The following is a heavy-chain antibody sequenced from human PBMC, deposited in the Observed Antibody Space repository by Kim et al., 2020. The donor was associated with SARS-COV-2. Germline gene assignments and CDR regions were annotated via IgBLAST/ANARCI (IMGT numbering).Heavy chain of an antibody. CDR3: ARQAKTIWPKQNWFDP. J-gene: IGHJ5*02. V-gene: IGHV4-4*07. D-gene: IGHD3-3*01. Sequence: SLKSRVTMSVDTSKNHFSLKLSSVTAADTAVYYCARQAKTIWPKQNWFDPWGQGTLVTVSS.